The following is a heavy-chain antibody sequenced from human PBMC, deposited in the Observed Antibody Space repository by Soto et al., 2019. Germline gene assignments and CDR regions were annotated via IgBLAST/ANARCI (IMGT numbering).Heavy chain of an antibody. CDR1: GGSISSSSYY. D-gene: IGHD1-26*01. CDR2: IYYSGST. V-gene: IGHV4-39*01. Sequence: QLQLQESGPGLVKPSETLSLTCTVSGGSISSSSYYWGWIRQPPGKGLEWIGGIYYSGSTYYNPSLKSRVTISVDTSKNQFSLKLSSVTAADTAVYYCARHDRFVGATTEDYWGQGTLVTVSS. CDR3: ARHDRFVGATTEDY. J-gene: IGHJ4*02.